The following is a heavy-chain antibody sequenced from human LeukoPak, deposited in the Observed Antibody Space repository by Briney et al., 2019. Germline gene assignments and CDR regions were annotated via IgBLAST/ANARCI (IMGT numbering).Heavy chain of an antibody. CDR3: ARDSNLGSSRGAGGGYKS. CDR1: GYTFTGYY. J-gene: IGHJ5*02. Sequence: GASVKVSCKASGYTFTGYYMHWVRQAPGQGLEWMGWINPNSGGTNYAQKFQGRVTMTRDTSISTAYMELSGLRSDDTAVYYCARDSNLGSSRGAGGGYKSWGQGTLVTVSS. D-gene: IGHD6-6*01. CDR2: INPNSGGT. V-gene: IGHV1-2*02.